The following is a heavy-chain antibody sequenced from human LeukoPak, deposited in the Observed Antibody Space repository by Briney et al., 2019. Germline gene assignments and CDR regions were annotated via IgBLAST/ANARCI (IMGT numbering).Heavy chain of an antibody. CDR1: GFTFSSYS. V-gene: IGHV3-48*04. D-gene: IGHD6-19*01. Sequence: GRSLRLSCAASGFTFSSYSMNWVRQAPGKGLEWVLYISSSSSTIYYADSVKGRFTISRDNAKNSLYLQMNSLRAEDMAVYYCASSVAGTLDYWGQGTLVTVSS. J-gene: IGHJ4*02. CDR2: ISSSSSTI. CDR3: ASSVAGTLDY.